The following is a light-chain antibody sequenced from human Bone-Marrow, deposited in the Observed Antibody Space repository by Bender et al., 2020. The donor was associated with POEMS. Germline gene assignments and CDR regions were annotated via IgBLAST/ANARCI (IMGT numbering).Light chain of an antibody. CDR1: KLGEEY. CDR2: QDT. J-gene: IGLJ2*01. Sequence: SYELTQPPSVSVSPGQTATITCSGEKLGEEYACWYQQKPGQSPVVVIYQDTKRPSGLQERFSGSTSGNTASLTISGTQTMDEADYYCQSWGSNTAVFGGGTKLTVL. V-gene: IGLV3-1*01. CDR3: QSWGSNTAV.